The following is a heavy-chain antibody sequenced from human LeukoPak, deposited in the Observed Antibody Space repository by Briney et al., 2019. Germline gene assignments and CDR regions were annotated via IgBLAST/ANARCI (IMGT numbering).Heavy chain of an antibody. V-gene: IGHV3-48*04. CDR1: GFSFSNYS. J-gene: IGHJ4*02. CDR2: IWSTSDRI. CDR3: ATYCIGRVCNDY. Sequence: GGSLRLTCTASGFSFSNYSMTWIRQTPGKGLEWLSSIWSTSDRINYADSVRGRFVTSRDNNKKSLFLQMSGLRVDDTAVYYCATYCIGRVCNDYWGQGTQVTVSS. D-gene: IGHD2-8*02.